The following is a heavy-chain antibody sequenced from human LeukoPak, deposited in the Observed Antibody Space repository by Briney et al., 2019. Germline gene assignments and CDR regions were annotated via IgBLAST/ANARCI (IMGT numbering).Heavy chain of an antibody. Sequence: PGGSLRLSCAASGFTFSSYGMHWVRQAPGKGLEWVAFIRYDGSNKYYADSVKGRSTISRDNSKNTLYLQMNSLRAEDTAVYYCAKDDLRYSSSWSGAFDIWGQGTMVTVSS. D-gene: IGHD6-13*01. V-gene: IGHV3-30*02. J-gene: IGHJ3*02. CDR3: AKDDLRYSSSWSGAFDI. CDR2: IRYDGSNK. CDR1: GFTFSSYG.